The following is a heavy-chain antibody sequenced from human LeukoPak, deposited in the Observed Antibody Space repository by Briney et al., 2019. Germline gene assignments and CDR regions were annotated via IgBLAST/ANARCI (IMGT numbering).Heavy chain of an antibody. Sequence: GGSLRLSFAASGFTFSSYWMHWVRQAPGKGLEWVSVISGSGGSTHYADSVKGRFTISRDNSKNTLYLQMNSLRAEDTALYYCAKESPRFDYWGQGTLVTVSS. V-gene: IGHV3-23*01. J-gene: IGHJ4*02. CDR2: ISGSGGST. CDR1: GFTFSSYW. CDR3: AKESPRFDY.